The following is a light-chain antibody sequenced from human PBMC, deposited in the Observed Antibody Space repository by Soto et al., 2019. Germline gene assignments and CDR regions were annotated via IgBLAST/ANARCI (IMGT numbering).Light chain of an antibody. V-gene: IGKV3-20*01. J-gene: IGKJ1*01. CDR3: QHYGSSPWT. Sequence: EVVMTQSPATLSVSPGERVTLSCRSSQSVSSSNLAWYQQKRGQSPRLLIYGASSRATGIPDRFSGSGSGPDFTLTISRLEPEDFAVYFCQHYGSSPWTFGQGTKVDIK. CDR1: QSVSSSN. CDR2: GAS.